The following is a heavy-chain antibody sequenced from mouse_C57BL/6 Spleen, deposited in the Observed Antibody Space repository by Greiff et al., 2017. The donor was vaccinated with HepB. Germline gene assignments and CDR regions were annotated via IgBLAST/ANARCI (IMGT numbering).Heavy chain of an antibody. CDR3: ARLDTTVVAPGY. CDR2: IYPGSGST. D-gene: IGHD1-1*01. J-gene: IGHJ2*01. V-gene: IGHV1-55*01. Sequence: HVQLQQPGAELVKPGASVKMSCKASGYTFTSYWITWVKQRPGQGLEWIGDIYPGSGSTNYNEKFKSKATLTVDTSSSTAYMQLSSLTSEDSAVYYCARLDTTVVAPGYWGQGTTLTVAS. CDR1: GYTFTSYW.